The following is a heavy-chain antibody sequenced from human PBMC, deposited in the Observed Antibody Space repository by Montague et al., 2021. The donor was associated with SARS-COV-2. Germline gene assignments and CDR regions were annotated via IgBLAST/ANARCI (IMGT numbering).Heavy chain of an antibody. CDR3: VKDLHESTSYYLGSDS. D-gene: IGHD3-22*01. V-gene: IGHV3-23*01. J-gene: IGHJ4*02. CDR2: ISNSGV. CDR1: RSTFSSDV. Sequence: SLRLSCAASRSTFSSDVMCWFRQAPGKGPEWVSAISNSGVFYADSVKGRFTISRDISKKEVYLQMNSLRAEDTAVYYCVKDLHESTSYYLGSDSWGLGTLVTVSS.